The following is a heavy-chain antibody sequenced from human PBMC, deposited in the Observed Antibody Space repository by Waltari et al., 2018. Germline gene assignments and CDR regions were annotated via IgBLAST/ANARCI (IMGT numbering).Heavy chain of an antibody. D-gene: IGHD1-1*01. J-gene: IGHJ6*03. CDR1: GGSIRSSNYF. CDR2: IYYSEIT. V-gene: IGHV4-39*07. CDR3: ARSTGIPTGHYMDV. Sequence: QVQLQESGPGLVRPSETLSLNCTVSGGSIRSSNYFWAWVRQPPGKGLEWIGSIYYSEITYYNPSLKSRVTISGDTSKNQFSLNLSSVTAADSAVYYCARSTGIPTGHYMDVWGKGTTVTISS.